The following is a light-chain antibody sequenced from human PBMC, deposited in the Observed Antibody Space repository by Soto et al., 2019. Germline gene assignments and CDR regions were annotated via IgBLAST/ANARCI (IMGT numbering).Light chain of an antibody. CDR1: QSVSSN. CDR2: GAS. Sequence: EIVMTQSPATLSVSPGERATLSCRASQSVSSNLACYQQKPGQAPRLLIYGASTRATGIPARFSGSGSGTEFTLTISSLQSEDFAGYYCQQYNNWTPYTFGQGTKLEIK. J-gene: IGKJ2*01. CDR3: QQYNNWTPYT. V-gene: IGKV3-15*01.